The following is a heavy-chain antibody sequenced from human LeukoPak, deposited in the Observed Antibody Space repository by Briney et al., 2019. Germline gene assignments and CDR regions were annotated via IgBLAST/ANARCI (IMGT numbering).Heavy chain of an antibody. Sequence: ASVKVSCKTSGYTFTGYYMHWVRQAPGQGLEWMGWINPNSGATNYVQEFQGRVTMTRDTSISTAYMELSGLRSDDTAIFYCAREGREFGPHKLAGFDYWRQGTLVTVSS. V-gene: IGHV1-2*02. J-gene: IGHJ4*02. CDR1: GYTFTGYY. CDR2: INPNSGAT. CDR3: AREGREFGPHKLAGFDY. D-gene: IGHD3-10*01.